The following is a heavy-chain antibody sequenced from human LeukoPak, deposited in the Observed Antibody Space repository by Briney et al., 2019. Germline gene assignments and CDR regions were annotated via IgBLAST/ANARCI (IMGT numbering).Heavy chain of an antibody. CDR2: ISNYNGDT. Sequence: ASVKVSCKASGYTFNSYGFSWVRQAPGQGLEWVGWISNYNGDTRYAQKFQGRVTMTTDTSTRTSNMELRNLGSDDAAVYYCARALYSDSSGYYPGLDHWGQGTLVTVSS. CDR1: GYTFNSYG. D-gene: IGHD3-22*01. CDR3: ARALYSDSSGYYPGLDH. V-gene: IGHV1-18*01. J-gene: IGHJ4*02.